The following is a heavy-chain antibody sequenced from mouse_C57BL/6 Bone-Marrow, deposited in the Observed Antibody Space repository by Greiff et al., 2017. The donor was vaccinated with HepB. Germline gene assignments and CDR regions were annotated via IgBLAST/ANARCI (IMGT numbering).Heavy chain of an antibody. Sequence: VQLQQPGAELVRPGTSVKLSCKASGYTFTSYWMHWVKQRPGQGLEWIGVIDPSDSYTNYNQKFKGKATLTVDTSSSTAYMQLSSLTSEDSAVYYCASERFTTVVADYWGQGTTLTVSS. CDR1: GYTFTSYW. J-gene: IGHJ2*01. D-gene: IGHD1-1*01. CDR2: IDPSDSYT. V-gene: IGHV1-59*01. CDR3: ASERFTTVVADY.